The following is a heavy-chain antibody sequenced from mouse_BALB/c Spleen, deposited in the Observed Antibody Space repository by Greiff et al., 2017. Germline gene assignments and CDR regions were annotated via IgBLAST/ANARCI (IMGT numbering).Heavy chain of an antibody. Sequence: DLVKPGASVKLSCKASGYTFTSYWINWIKQRPGQGLEWIGRIAPGSGSTYYNEMFKGKATLTVDTSSSTAYIQLSSLSSEDSAVYFCAREPKFITTATWFAYWGQGTLVTVSA. V-gene: IGHV1S41*01. J-gene: IGHJ3*01. CDR3: AREPKFITTATWFAY. D-gene: IGHD1-2*01. CDR1: GYTFTSYW. CDR2: IAPGSGST.